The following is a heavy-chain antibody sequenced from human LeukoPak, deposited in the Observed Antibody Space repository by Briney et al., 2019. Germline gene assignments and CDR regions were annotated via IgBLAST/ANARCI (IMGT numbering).Heavy chain of an antibody. V-gene: IGHV3-7*03. CDR3: ARGGGLDV. Sequence: GVSLRLSCAASGFTFSSYWMNWARQAPGKGLEWVASINHNGNVNYYVDSVKGRFTISRDNAKNSLYLQMSNLRAEDTAVYFCARGGGLDVWGQGATVTVSS. D-gene: IGHD3-16*01. CDR1: GFTFSSYW. CDR2: INHNGNVN. J-gene: IGHJ6*02.